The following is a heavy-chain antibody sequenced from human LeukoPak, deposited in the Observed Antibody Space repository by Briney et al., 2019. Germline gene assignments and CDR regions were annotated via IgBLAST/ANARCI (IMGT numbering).Heavy chain of an antibody. Sequence: GGSLRLSCAASGFTFSTYAMSWVRQAPGKGLQWVSAISGSGGSTYYADSVKGRFTISRDNSKSTLYLQMKSLRAEDTALYYCAKTRAAAGPLAYFDYWGQGTLVTVSS. D-gene: IGHD6-13*01. V-gene: IGHV3-23*01. CDR2: ISGSGGST. CDR1: GFTFSTYA. J-gene: IGHJ4*02. CDR3: AKTRAAAGPLAYFDY.